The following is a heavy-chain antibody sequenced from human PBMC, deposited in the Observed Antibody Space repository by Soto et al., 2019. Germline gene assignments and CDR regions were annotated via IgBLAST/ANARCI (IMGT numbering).Heavy chain of an antibody. V-gene: IGHV6-1*01. CDR1: VDSVSSNSAA. J-gene: IGHJ5*02. D-gene: IGHD1-26*01. CDR2: TYYRSKWYN. Sequence: PSQTLSLTCAISVDSVSSNSAAWNWIRQSPSRGLEWLGRTYYRSKWYNDYAVSVKSRITINPDTSKNQFSLQLNSVTPEDTAVYYCARDHKVPGRNWFDPWGQGTQVTVSS. CDR3: ARDHKVPGRNWFDP.